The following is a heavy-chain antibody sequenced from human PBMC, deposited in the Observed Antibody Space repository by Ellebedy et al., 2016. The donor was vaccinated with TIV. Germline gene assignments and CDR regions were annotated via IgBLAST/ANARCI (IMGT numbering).Heavy chain of an antibody. Sequence: GGSLRLSCAASGFAFSTFAMHWVRQAPGKGLEWMAVISYSGKHEYIADSVRGRFSISRDNSKNTIYLQMKSLKPEDTAVYYCARGDSTAGRAASNIWGQGTMVTVST. CDR1: GFAFSTFA. J-gene: IGHJ3*02. CDR2: ISYSGKHE. D-gene: IGHD2/OR15-2a*01. CDR3: ARGDSTAGRAASNI. V-gene: IGHV3-30*04.